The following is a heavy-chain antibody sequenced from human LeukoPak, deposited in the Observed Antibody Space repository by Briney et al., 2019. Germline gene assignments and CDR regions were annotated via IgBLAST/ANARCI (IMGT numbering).Heavy chain of an antibody. CDR1: GVSISSSSYY. D-gene: IGHD3-10*01. J-gene: IGHJ4*02. CDR2: IYYSGST. Sequence: PSETLSLTCTVSGVSISSSSYYWGWIRQPPGKGLEWIGSIYYSGSTYYNPSLKSRVTISVDTSKNQFSLKLSSVTAADTAVYYCARTRYYYNSRSYGAPYYFDYWGQGTLVTVSS. CDR3: ARTRYYYNSRSYGAPYYFDY. V-gene: IGHV4-39*01.